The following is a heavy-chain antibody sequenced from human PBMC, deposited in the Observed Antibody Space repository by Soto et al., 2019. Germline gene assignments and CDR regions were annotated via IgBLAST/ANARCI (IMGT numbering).Heavy chain of an antibody. CDR3: ASAGSGREWRISSRSLDV. Sequence: QVQLVQSGAEVKKPGSSVKVSCKASGGTFSSFTLNWVRQAPGQGLEWMGRIIPMLEMANYAQKFQGRVTITADKSTSTTNMELSSLRSEDTAVYYCASAGSGREWRISSRSLDVWGQGTTVTVAS. J-gene: IGHJ6*02. V-gene: IGHV1-69*02. D-gene: IGHD3-10*01. CDR1: GGTFSSFT. CDR2: IIPMLEMA.